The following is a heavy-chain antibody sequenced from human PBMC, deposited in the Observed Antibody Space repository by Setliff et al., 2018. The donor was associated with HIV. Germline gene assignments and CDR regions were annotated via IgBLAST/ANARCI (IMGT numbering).Heavy chain of an antibody. CDR1: GGTFRSPA. CDR3: ARGTWPIGGHPYYYYMDV. CDR2: LIPNFGTA. J-gene: IGHJ6*03. V-gene: IGHV1-69*13. Sequence: SVKVSCKASGGTFRSPAITWVRQAPGQGLEWMGGLIPNFGTAYYPQKFQGRVTITADESTSTAYMELSSLRSDDTAVYYCARGTWPIGGHPYYYYMDVWGKGTTVTVSS. D-gene: IGHD2-15*01.